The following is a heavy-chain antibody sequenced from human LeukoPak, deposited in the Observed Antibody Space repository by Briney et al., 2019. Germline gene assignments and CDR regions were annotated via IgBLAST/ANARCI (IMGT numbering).Heavy chain of an antibody. D-gene: IGHD3-10*01. V-gene: IGHV1-3*01. CDR3: ARMTTGKFDY. CDR1: GHSITNFA. CDR2: INGASGNT. J-gene: IGHJ4*02. Sequence: GASVKVSCKASGHSITNFALHWVRQAPGQKFEWMGWINGASGNTRFSQKFQGRVTITRDTSASTAYMELSSLRSEDTAVYYCARMTTGKFDYWGQGTLVTASS.